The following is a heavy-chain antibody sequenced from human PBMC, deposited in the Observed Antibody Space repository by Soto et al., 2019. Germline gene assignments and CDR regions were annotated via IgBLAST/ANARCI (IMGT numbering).Heavy chain of an antibody. J-gene: IGHJ3*01. CDR3: ARQEYSSWSPAFDF. V-gene: IGHV5-10-1*01. Sequence: LGESLKISCKGSGYSFTSYWISWVRQMPGKGLEWMGRIDPSDSYTNYSPSFQGHVTISADKSISTAYLQWSSLKASDTAMYYCARQEYSSWSPAFDFWGQGTMVTVSS. CDR1: GYSFTSYW. D-gene: IGHD6-6*01. CDR2: IDPSDSYT.